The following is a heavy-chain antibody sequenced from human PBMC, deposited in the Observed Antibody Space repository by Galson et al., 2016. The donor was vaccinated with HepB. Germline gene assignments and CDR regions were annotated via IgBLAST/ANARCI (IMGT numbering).Heavy chain of an antibody. CDR1: GFTFSSYW. D-gene: IGHD5-18*01. V-gene: IGHV3-7*03. CDR3: ATISGYSYGFPSYYCSYGMDV. Sequence: SLRLSCAASGFTFSSYWMTWVRQAPGKGLEWVANIKQDGSEKYYLDSVRGRFTISRDNAKNSLYLHLNSLRAEDTAVYYCATISGYSYGFPSYYCSYGMDVWGQGTTVTVSS. J-gene: IGHJ6*02. CDR2: IKQDGSEK.